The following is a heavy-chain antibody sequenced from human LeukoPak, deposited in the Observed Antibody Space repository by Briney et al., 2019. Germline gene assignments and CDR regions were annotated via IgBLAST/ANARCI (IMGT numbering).Heavy chain of an antibody. D-gene: IGHD3-22*01. J-gene: IGHJ6*03. CDR2: IYYSGST. CDR3: ALYYYDSNYYYYYMDV. CDR1: GGSISSSSYY. V-gene: IGHV4-39*01. Sequence: PSETLSLTCTVSGGSISSSSYYWGWIRQPPGKGLEWIGSIYYSGSTYYNPSLKSRVTISVDTSKNQFSLKLSSVTAADTAVSFCALYYYDSNYYYYYMDVWGKGPTAPVSS.